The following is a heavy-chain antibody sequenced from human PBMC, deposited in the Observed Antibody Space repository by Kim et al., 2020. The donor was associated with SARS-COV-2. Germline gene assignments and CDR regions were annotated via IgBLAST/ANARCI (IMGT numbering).Heavy chain of an antibody. CDR2: ISRNSDYI. CDR3: ARDLSLDRPGVFDY. CDR1: EFTFSRYS. V-gene: IGHV3-21*01. Sequence: GGSLRLSCAASEFTFSRYSMNWVRQAPGKGLEWVSTISRNSDYIYYADSVEGRFTISRDNAKNSLYLQMNSLRADDTAMYYCARDLSLDRPGVFDYWGQG. D-gene: IGHD3-10*01. J-gene: IGHJ4*02.